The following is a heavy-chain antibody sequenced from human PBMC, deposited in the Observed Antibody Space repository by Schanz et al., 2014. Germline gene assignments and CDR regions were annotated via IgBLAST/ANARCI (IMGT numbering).Heavy chain of an antibody. D-gene: IGHD3-3*01. CDR1: GYTFTSYG. Sequence: QVQLVQSGAEVKKPGASVKVSCKASGYTFTSYGINWVRQATGQGLEWMGWMNPKTGNTDHAQKFQGRVSMTWDTSTSTAYVDLSRLRSEDTGVYYCARALKGKVAIFGVIAAQNYYYMDVWGKGTTVTVSS. CDR2: MNPKTGNT. J-gene: IGHJ6*03. CDR3: ARALKGKVAIFGVIAAQNYYYMDV. V-gene: IGHV1-8*02.